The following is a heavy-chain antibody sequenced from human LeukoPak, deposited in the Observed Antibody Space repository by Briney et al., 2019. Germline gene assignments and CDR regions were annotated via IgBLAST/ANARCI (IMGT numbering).Heavy chain of an antibody. Sequence: GGSLRLSCAASGFTFSSYGMHWVRQAPGKGLEWVAFIRYDGSNKYYADSVKGRFTISRDNSKNTLYLQMNSLRAEDTAVYYCAKSVVPATAIASENWFDPWGQGTLVTVSS. J-gene: IGHJ5*02. D-gene: IGHD2-2*01. CDR2: IRYDGSNK. CDR3: AKSVVPATAIASENWFDP. V-gene: IGHV3-30*02. CDR1: GFTFSSYG.